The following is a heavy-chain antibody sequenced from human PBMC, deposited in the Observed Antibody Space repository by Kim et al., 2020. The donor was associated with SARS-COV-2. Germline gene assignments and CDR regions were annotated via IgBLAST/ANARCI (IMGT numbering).Heavy chain of an antibody. V-gene: IGHV3-30*07. J-gene: IGHJ5*02. D-gene: IGHD3-10*01. Sequence: SVKGRLPISRDKSKNTLYLQMNSLRAEDTAVYYCARGYGSGSYRDNWFDPWGQGTLVTVSS. CDR3: ARGYGSGSYRDNWFDP.